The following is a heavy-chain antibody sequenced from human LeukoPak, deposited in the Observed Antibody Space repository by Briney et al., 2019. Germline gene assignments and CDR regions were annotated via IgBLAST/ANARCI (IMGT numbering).Heavy chain of an antibody. J-gene: IGHJ4*02. CDR1: GFTFSNAW. CDR2: IHSKTDGGTT. Sequence: GGSLRLSCAASGFTFSNAWMSWVRQAPGKGLEWVGRIHSKTDGGTTDYAAPVKGRFTISRDDSKNTLYLQMNSLKTEDTAVYYCTTLKIRGVVIIWGQGTLVTVSS. D-gene: IGHD3-10*01. V-gene: IGHV3-15*01. CDR3: TTLKIRGVVII.